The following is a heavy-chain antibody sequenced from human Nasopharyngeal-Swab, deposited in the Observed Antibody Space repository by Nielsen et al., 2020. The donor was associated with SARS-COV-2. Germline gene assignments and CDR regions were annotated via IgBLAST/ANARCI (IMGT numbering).Heavy chain of an antibody. CDR1: GGSISSYY. CDR2: IYTSGST. CDR3: AREGLRVYAVDYYYGMDV. Sequence: SETLSLTCTVSGGSISSYYWSWIRQPAGKGLEWIGRIYTSGSTNYNPSLKSRVTMSVDTSKNQFSLKLSSVTAADTAVYYCAREGLRVYAVDYYYGMDVWGQRTTVTVSS. D-gene: IGHD2-8*01. J-gene: IGHJ6*02. V-gene: IGHV4-4*07.